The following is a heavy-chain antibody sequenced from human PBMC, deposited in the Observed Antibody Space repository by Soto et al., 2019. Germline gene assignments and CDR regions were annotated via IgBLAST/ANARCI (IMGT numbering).Heavy chain of an antibody. CDR2: ISWNSGSI. CDR3: ANLTTVVNPGGY. J-gene: IGHJ4*02. D-gene: IGHD4-17*01. V-gene: IGHV3-9*01. Sequence: EVQLVESGGGLVQPGRSLRLSCAASGFTFDDYAMHWVRQAPGKGLEWVSGISWNSGSIGYADSVKGRFTISRDNAKNSLYLQMNSLRAEDTALYYCANLTTVVNPGGYWGQGTLVTVSS. CDR1: GFTFDDYA.